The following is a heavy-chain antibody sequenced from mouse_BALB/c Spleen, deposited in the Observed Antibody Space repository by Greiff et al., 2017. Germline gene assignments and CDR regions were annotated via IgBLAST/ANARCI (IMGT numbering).Heavy chain of an antibody. CDR2: IDPANGNT. CDR1: GFNIKDTY. J-gene: IGHJ1*01. V-gene: IGHV14-3*02. Sequence: VQLQQSGAALVKPGASVKLSCTASGFNIKDTYMHWVKQRPEQGLEWIGRIDPANGNTKYDPKFQGKATLTADTSSNTAYLQLSSLTSEDTAIYYCARRPLMLLWYIDVWGAGTTVTVSS. D-gene: IGHD2-12*01. CDR3: ARRPLMLLWYIDV.